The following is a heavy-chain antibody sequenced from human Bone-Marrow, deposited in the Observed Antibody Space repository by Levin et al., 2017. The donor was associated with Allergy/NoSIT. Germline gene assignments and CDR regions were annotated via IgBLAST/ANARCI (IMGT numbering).Heavy chain of an antibody. J-gene: IGHJ4*02. V-gene: IGHV1-3*01. CDR1: GYTFTNYA. CDR2: ISAGDGNT. Sequence: PGASVKVSCKASGYTFTNYAIHWVRQAPGQRLEWMGWISAGDGNTHFSQKFQGRVTITRDTSASTAYMELSSLRSEDTALYYCARNPFLTIHLDYWGQGTLVIVSS. CDR3: ARNPFLTIHLDY. D-gene: IGHD3-3*01.